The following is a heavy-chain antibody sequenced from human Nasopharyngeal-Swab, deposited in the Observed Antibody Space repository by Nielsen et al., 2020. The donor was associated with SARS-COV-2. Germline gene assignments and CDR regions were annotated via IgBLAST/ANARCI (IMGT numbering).Heavy chain of an antibody. Sequence: GGSLRLSCAASGVTFDDYAMHWVRQAPGKGLEWVSLIRGDGGSTYYADSVKGRFTISRDNSKNSLYLQMNSLRTEDTALYYCATELLDPYYDFWSGYYGTFDYWGQGTLVTVSS. D-gene: IGHD3-3*01. J-gene: IGHJ4*02. CDR1: GVTFDDYA. CDR2: IRGDGGST. CDR3: ATELLDPYYDFWSGYYGTFDY. V-gene: IGHV3-43*02.